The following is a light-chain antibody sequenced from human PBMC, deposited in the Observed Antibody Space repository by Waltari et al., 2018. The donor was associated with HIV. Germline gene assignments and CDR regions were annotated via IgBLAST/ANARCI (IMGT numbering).Light chain of an antibody. CDR3: QQYDKFPLT. V-gene: IGKV1-33*01. CDR2: DAS. J-gene: IGKJ4*01. CDR1: QDINNF. Sequence: DIQMTQSPSSLSASVGDRVTITCQASQDINNFLNWYQQKPGKAPKLLIYDASNLETGVPSRFNGSGSGTDFSFTITSLQPDDSAKYYCQQYDKFPLTFGGGTTVEIK.